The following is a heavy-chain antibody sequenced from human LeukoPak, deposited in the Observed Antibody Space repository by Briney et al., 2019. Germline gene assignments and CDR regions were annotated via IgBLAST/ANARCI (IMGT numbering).Heavy chain of an antibody. Sequence: PSETLSLTCTVSGGSISSGDYYWSWIRQPPGKGQEWIGYIYHSGSTYFNPSLKSRVTISVDTSKNQFSLKLSSVTAADTAVYYCARGPDSSGYYYFDFWGQGTLVTVSS. CDR3: ARGPDSSGYYYFDF. D-gene: IGHD3-22*01. V-gene: IGHV4-30-4*01. CDR1: GGSISSGDYY. J-gene: IGHJ4*02. CDR2: IYHSGST.